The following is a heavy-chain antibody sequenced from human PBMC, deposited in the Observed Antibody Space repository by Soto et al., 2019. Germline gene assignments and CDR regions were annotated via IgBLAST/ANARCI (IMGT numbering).Heavy chain of an antibody. J-gene: IGHJ4*02. V-gene: IGHV6-1*01. Sequence: SQTLSLTCAISGDSVSSNSAAWNWIRQSPSRGLEWLGSTYYRSKWYNDYAVSVKSRITINPGTSKNQFSLQLNSVTPEDTAVYYCARSDDSGYDHYFDYWGQGTLVTVSS. D-gene: IGHD5-12*01. CDR3: ARSDDSGYDHYFDY. CDR1: GDSVSSNSAA. CDR2: TYYRSKWYN.